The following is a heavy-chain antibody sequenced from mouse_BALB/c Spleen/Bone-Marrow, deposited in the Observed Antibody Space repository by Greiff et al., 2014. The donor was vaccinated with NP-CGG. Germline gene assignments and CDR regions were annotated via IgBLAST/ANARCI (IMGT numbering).Heavy chain of an antibody. D-gene: IGHD1-1*01. CDR1: GFNIKDTY. J-gene: IGHJ2*01. Sequence: VQLQQSGAELVKSGASVKLSCTASGFNIKDTYMHWVKQRPEQSLEWIGRIDPANGNTKYDPKFQGKATITADTSSNTAYLQQSSLTSEDAAVYYCARYYYGTLLDYWGQGTTLTVSS. CDR2: IDPANGNT. CDR3: ARYYYGTLLDY. V-gene: IGHV14-3*02.